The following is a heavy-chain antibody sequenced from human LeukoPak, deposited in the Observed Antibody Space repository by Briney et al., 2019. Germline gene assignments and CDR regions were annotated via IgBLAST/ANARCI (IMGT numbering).Heavy chain of an antibody. V-gene: IGHV5-51*01. J-gene: IGHJ4*02. CDR2: IYPGDSDT. Sequence: GESLKISCKGSGYSFTSYWRGWVRQMPGKCLEWMGSIYPGDSDTRYSPSFQGQVTISADKSISTAYLQWSSLKASDTAMYSCASGSGVATSSFDYWGQGTLVTVSS. CDR3: ASGSGVATSSFDY. CDR1: GYSFTSYW. D-gene: IGHD5-24*01.